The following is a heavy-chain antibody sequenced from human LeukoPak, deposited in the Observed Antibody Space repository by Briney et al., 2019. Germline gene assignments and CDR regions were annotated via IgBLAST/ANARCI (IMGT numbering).Heavy chain of an antibody. V-gene: IGHV1-2*02. CDR1: GYTFTDYY. CDR3: ASPITMVRGVIITSDAFDI. Sequence: GASVKVSCKASGYTFTDYYIHWVRQAPGQGLEWMGWINPNSGGTNYAQKFQGRVTMTRDTSISTAYMELSRLRSDDTAVYYCASPITMVRGVIITSDAFDIWGQGTMVTVSS. CDR2: INPNSGGT. D-gene: IGHD3-10*01. J-gene: IGHJ3*02.